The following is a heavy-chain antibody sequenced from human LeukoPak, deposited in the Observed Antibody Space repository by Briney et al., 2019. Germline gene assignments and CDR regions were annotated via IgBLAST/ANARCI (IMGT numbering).Heavy chain of an antibody. CDR3: ARHKYNWNVFGAFDI. CDR1: GGSISSYY. J-gene: IGHJ3*02. CDR2: IYYSGST. Sequence: SETLSLTCTVSGGSISSYYWSWIRQPPGKGLEWIGYIYYSGSTNYNPSLKSRVTISVDTSKNQFSLKLSSVTAADTAVYYCARHKYNWNVFGAFDIWGQGTMVTVSS. V-gene: IGHV4-59*01. D-gene: IGHD1-1*01.